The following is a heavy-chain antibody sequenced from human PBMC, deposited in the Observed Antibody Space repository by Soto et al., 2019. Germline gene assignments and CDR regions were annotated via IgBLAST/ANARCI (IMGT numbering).Heavy chain of an antibody. J-gene: IGHJ4*02. D-gene: IGHD3-9*01. CDR1: GFTFSSYA. CDR2: ISGSGGST. V-gene: IGHV3-23*01. CDR3: AKGARYYDILTGYFPTSFDY. Sequence: EVQLLESGGGLVQPGGSLRLSCAASGFTFSSYAMSWVRQAPGKGLEWVSAISGSGGSTYYAGSVKGRFTISRDNSKNTLYLQMNSLRAEDTAVYYCAKGARYYDILTGYFPTSFDYWGQGTLVTVSS.